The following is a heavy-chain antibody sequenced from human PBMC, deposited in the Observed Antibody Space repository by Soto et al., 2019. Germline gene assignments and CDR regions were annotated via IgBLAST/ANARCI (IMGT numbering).Heavy chain of an antibody. D-gene: IGHD2-15*01. CDR2: IYYSGTT. CDR1: GGSISSGDYY. J-gene: IGHJ4*02. V-gene: IGHV4-30-4*01. Sequence: QVQLQESGPGLVKPSQTLSLTCTVSGGSISSGDYYWSWIRQPPGQGLEWIGYIYYSGTTYYNPSLKSRVTISVDTSKNQFSLKLSSVTAADTAVYYCARGGYCTGGSCYSGDYWGQGTLVTVSS. CDR3: ARGGYCTGGSCYSGDY.